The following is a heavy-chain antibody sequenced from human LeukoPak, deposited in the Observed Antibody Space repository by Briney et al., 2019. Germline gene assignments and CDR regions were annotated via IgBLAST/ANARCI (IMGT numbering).Heavy chain of an antibody. D-gene: IGHD4-17*01. V-gene: IGHV1-69*01. CDR1: EGTFSSYA. J-gene: IGHJ4*02. Sequence: SVKVSCKASEGTFSSYAISWVRQAPGQGLEWMGGIIPIFGTANYAQKFQGRVTITADESTSTAYMELSSLRSEDTAVYYCARLPDYGDYGDDYWGQGTLVTVSS. CDR2: IIPIFGTA. CDR3: ARLPDYGDYGDDY.